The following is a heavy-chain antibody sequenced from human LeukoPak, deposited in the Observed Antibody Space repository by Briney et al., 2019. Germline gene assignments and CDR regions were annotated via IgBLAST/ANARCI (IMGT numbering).Heavy chain of an antibody. J-gene: IGHJ6*03. CDR1: GGSFSGYY. CDR2: INHSGST. CDR3: ARLRYSSSWYYYYYYYMDV. V-gene: IGHV4-34*01. D-gene: IGHD6-13*01. Sequence: PSETLSLTCAVYGGSFSGYYWSWIRQPPGKGLEWIGEINHSGSTNYNPSLKSRVTISVDTSKNQFSLKLSSVTAADTAVYYCARLRYSSSWYYYYYYYMDVWGKGTTVTISS.